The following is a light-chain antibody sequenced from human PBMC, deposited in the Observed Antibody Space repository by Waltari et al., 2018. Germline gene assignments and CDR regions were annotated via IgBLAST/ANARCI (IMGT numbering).Light chain of an antibody. Sequence: EIVLTQSPATLSLPPGERATLSCRASQSVSNFLAWYQQKPGQAHRLVIYDAAKRATGIPARFSGSGSGTDFTLTISSLEPEDFAVYYCQQRSDWAPLTFGGGTKVEIK. CDR2: DAA. CDR1: QSVSNF. J-gene: IGKJ4*01. CDR3: QQRSDWAPLT. V-gene: IGKV3-11*01.